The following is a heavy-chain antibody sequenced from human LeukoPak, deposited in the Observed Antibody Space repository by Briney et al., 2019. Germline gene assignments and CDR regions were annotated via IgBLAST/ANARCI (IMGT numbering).Heavy chain of an antibody. CDR2: ISGGGDTT. Sequence: GGSLRLSCAASGFTFSSYDMSWVRQAPGRGLEWVSTISGGGDTTYYADSVKGRFTISRDNSKNTLYLQMNSLRAEDTAVYYCAKDASYYDFWSGYSQSSFDYWSQGTLVTASS. J-gene: IGHJ4*02. V-gene: IGHV3-23*01. D-gene: IGHD3-3*01. CDR3: AKDASYYDFWSGYSQSSFDY. CDR1: GFTFSSYD.